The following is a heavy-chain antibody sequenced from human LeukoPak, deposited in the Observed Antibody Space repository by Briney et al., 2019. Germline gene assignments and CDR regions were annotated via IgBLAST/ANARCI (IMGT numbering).Heavy chain of an antibody. CDR2: IIPTLDVA. V-gene: IGHV1-69*04. Sequence: SVKVSCKASGDNFSSYVLTWVRQAPGQGLEWMGRIIPTLDVANFAQKFQGRVTITTDESTSTAYMELSSLRSEGTAVYYCASSPRCSSTSCYPWFDPWGQGTLVTVSS. CDR1: GDNFSSYV. D-gene: IGHD2-2*01. CDR3: ASSPRCSSTSCYPWFDP. J-gene: IGHJ5*02.